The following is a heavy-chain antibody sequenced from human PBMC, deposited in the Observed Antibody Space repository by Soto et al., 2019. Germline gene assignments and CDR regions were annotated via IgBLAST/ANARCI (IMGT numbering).Heavy chain of an antibody. CDR3: ARDISNFAGTFDY. D-gene: IGHD1-20*01. CDR1: GFTFSDYY. CDR2: ISHSGTTI. J-gene: IGHJ4*02. Sequence: GSLRLSCAVSGFTFSDYYMTWIRQAPGKGLEWLSYISHSGTTILYADSVKGRFTISRDNAKNSLYLQMSSLRAEDTAVYYCARDISNFAGTFDYWGPGTLVTVS. V-gene: IGHV3-11*01.